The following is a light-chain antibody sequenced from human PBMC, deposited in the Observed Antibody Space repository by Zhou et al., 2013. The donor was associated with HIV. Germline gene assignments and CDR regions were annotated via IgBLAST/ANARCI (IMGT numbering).Light chain of an antibody. CDR3: QQGHTFPLS. Sequence: DIQMTQSPSSVSASVGDRVTITCRASHAISTWLAWYQQKPGKAPNLLIYAASTLQSGVPSRFSGSGSETDFTLTISSLQPEDFATYYCQQGHTFPLSFGGGTKVEIK. CDR2: AAS. V-gene: IGKV1D-12*01. CDR1: HAISTW. J-gene: IGKJ4*01.